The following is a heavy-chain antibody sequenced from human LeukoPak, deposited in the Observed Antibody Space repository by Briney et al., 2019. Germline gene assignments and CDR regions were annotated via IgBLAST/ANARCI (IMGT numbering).Heavy chain of an antibody. CDR2: IKSKTDGGIT. Sequence: GGSLRLSCAASGFTFSNAWMSWVRQAPGKGLEWVGRIKSKTDGGITDYAAPVKGRFTISRDDSKNTLYLQMNSLRAEDTAVYYCAKDLGYSGYDPLDYWGQGTLVTVSS. J-gene: IGHJ4*02. CDR3: AKDLGYSGYDPLDY. CDR1: GFTFSNAW. V-gene: IGHV3-15*01. D-gene: IGHD5-12*01.